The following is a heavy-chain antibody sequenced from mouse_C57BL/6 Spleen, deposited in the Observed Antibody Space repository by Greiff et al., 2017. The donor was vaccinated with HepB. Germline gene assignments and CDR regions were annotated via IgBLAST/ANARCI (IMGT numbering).Heavy chain of an antibody. CDR2: IYCDDAK. CDR3: AQTYDWYFFFDY. D-gene: IGHD2-3*01. J-gene: IGHJ2*01. Sequence: LKVSGPGILQSSQTLSLTCSFSGFSLSTSGMGVSWIRQPSGKGLEWLAHIYCDDAKRYNPSLKSRLTLSKDTSRNQVFLKITSVDTADTATYSSAQTYDWYFFFDYWGQGTTLTVSS. CDR1: GFSLSTSGMG. V-gene: IGHV8-12*01.